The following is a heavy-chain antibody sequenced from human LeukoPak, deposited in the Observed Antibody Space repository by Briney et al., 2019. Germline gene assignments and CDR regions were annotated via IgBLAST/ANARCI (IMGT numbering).Heavy chain of an antibody. D-gene: IGHD2-15*01. Sequence: PSETLSLTCAVSGGSFSSGSYYWSWIRQPPGKGLEWIGYIYYSGSTNYNPSLKSRVTISVDTSKNQFSLKLSSVTAADTAVYYCARVIGHRYFDYWGQGTLVTVSS. CDR2: IYYSGST. CDR3: ARVIGHRYFDY. V-gene: IGHV4-61*01. CDR1: GGSFSSGSYY. J-gene: IGHJ4*02.